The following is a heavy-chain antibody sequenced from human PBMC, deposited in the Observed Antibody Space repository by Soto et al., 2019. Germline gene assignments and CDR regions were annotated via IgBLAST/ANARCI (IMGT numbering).Heavy chain of an antibody. CDR1: GGSFSGYY. D-gene: IGHD6-6*01. V-gene: IGHV4-34*01. J-gene: IGHJ6*02. CDR2: INHSGST. Sequence: SETLSLTCAVYGGSFSGYYWSWIRQPPWKGLEWIGEINHSGSTNYNPSLKSRVTISVDTSKNQFSLKLSSVTAADTAVYYCASIVAARPAYYCYGMDVWGQGTTVTVSS. CDR3: ASIVAARPAYYCYGMDV.